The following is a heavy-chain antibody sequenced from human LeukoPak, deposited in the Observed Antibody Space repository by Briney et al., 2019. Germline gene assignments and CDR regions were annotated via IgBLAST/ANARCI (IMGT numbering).Heavy chain of an antibody. J-gene: IGHJ4*02. CDR3: VREDSSSWTPDYYFDY. Sequence: SETLSLTCTVSGGSISSYYWSWIRQPAGKGLEWIGRIYTSGSTNYDPSLKSRVTMSVDTSKNQFSLKLSSVTAADTAVYYCVREDSSSWTPDYYFDYWGQGTLVTVSS. V-gene: IGHV4-4*07. D-gene: IGHD6-13*01. CDR1: GGSISSYY. CDR2: IYTSGST.